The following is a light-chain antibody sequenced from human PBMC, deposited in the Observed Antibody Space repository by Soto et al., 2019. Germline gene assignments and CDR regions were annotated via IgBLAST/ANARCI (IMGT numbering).Light chain of an antibody. J-gene: IGKJ1*01. V-gene: IGKV4-1*01. CDR2: WAS. Sequence: DIVMTQSPDSLAVSLGERATINCKSSQSVLYSSNNKNYLAWYQQKPGQPPKLLIYWASTRESGVPDRFSGSGSGTDFTLNISSLQAEDVAVYYCQQYYSNPTFGQGTKVEIK. CDR3: QQYYSNPT. CDR1: QSVLYSSNNKNY.